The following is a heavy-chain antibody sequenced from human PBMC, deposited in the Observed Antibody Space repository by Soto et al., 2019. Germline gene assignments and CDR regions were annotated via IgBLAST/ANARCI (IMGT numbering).Heavy chain of an antibody. V-gene: IGHV3-30*18. J-gene: IGHJ6*02. CDR2: ISYHGGIK. CDR3: ANNLLSDFSNSLGSMGV. CDR1: GFTFINFG. Sequence: GESLKISCAGSGFTFINFGIHCVREAQGKGLEWVAYISYHGGIKYYADAVKGPFTISRDNSQNTVYLQMNRLRPKDWAVYYCANNLLSDFSNSLGSMGVWGRGTTDT. D-gene: IGHD3-3*02.